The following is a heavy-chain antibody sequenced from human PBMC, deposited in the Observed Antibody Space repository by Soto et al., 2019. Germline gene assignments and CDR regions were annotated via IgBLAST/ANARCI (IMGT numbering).Heavy chain of an antibody. CDR1: GGSISSYY. CDR2: IYYSGST. J-gene: IGHJ4*02. Sequence: SKTLSLTCTVSGGSISSYYWSWIRQPPGKGLEWIGYIYYSGSTNYNPSLKSRVTISVDTSKNQFSLKLSSVTAADTAVYYCATQVAAAAPFDYWGQGTLVTVSS. D-gene: IGHD6-13*01. CDR3: ATQVAAAAPFDY. V-gene: IGHV4-59*08.